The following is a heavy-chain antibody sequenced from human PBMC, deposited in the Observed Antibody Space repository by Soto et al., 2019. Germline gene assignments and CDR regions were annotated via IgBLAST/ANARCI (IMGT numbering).Heavy chain of an antibody. V-gene: IGHV1-18*01. Sequence: QVQLVQSGAEVKKPGASVKVSCKASGYTFTSYGISWVRQAPGQGLEWMGWISAYNGNTNYAQKLQGRVTMTTDTSTSTAYMELRSMRSDDTAVYYCARLHYDILTGYSTFAYWGQGTLVTVSS. D-gene: IGHD3-9*01. CDR2: ISAYNGNT. CDR1: GYTFTSYG. CDR3: ARLHYDILTGYSTFAY. J-gene: IGHJ4*02.